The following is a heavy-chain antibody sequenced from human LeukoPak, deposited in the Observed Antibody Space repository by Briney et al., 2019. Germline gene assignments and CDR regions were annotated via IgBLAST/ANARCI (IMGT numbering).Heavy chain of an antibody. CDR1: GFTVSSNY. CDR2: IYSGGST. J-gene: IGHJ4*02. Sequence: PGGSLRLSCAASGFTVSSNYMSWVRQAPGKGLEWVSVIYSGGSTYYADSVKGRFTISRDISKNTLYLQMNSLRAEDTAVYYCATSTQYYYGSGSYPLDYWGQGTLVTVSS. D-gene: IGHD3-10*01. V-gene: IGHV3-66*01. CDR3: ATSTQYYYGSGSYPLDY.